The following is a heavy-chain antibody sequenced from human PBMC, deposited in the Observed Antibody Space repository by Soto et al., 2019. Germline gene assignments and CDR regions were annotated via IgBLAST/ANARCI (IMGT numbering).Heavy chain of an antibody. J-gene: IGHJ5*02. CDR3: AKDRIVVVVAANEDWFVP. CDR2: ISGSGGST. D-gene: IGHD2-15*01. V-gene: IGHV3-23*01. Sequence: XGSLRLSCAASGFTFSSYAMSWVRHAPGKGLEWVSAISGSGGSTYYADSVKGRFTISRDNSKNTLYLQMNSLRAEDTAVYYCAKDRIVVVVAANEDWFVPWGQGTLVTVSS. CDR1: GFTFSSYA.